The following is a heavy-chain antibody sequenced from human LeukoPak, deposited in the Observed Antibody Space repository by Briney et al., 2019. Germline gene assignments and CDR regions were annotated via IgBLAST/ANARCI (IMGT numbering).Heavy chain of an antibody. CDR1: GGSISSYY. CDR2: IYYSGST. Sequence: SETLSLTCTVSGGSISSYYWSWIRQPSGKGLEWIGYIYYSGSTNYNPSLKSRVTISVDTSKNQFSLKLSSVTAADTAVYYCAREGYNWNYKHAFDYWGQGTLVTVSS. J-gene: IGHJ4*02. V-gene: IGHV4-59*01. D-gene: IGHD1-1*01. CDR3: AREGYNWNYKHAFDY.